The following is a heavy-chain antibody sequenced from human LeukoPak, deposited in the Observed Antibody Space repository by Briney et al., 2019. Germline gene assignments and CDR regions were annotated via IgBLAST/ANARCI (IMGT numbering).Heavy chain of an antibody. J-gene: IGHJ6*02. CDR2: ISGSGGST. Sequence: GGSLRLSCAASGFTFSSYAMSWVRQAPGKGLEWVSAISGSGGSTYYADSVKGRFTISRGNSKNTLYLQMNSLRAEDTAVYYCARDQLKGLGLMDVWGQGTTVTVSS. CDR1: GFTFSSYA. D-gene: IGHD7-27*01. CDR3: ARDQLKGLGLMDV. V-gene: IGHV3-23*01.